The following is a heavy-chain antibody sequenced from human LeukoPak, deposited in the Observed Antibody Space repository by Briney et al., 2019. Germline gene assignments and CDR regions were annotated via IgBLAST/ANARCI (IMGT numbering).Heavy chain of an antibody. J-gene: IGHJ3*02. CDR3: ARRGYSSYHDAFDI. CDR1: GGSISSYY. D-gene: IGHD5-18*01. Sequence: SETLSLTCTVSGGSISSYYWSWIRQPPGKGLEWIGRIYTSGSTNYNPSLKSRVTMSVDTSKNQFSLKLSSVTAADTAVYYCARRGYSSYHDAFDIWGQGTMVTVSS. CDR2: IYTSGST. V-gene: IGHV4-4*07.